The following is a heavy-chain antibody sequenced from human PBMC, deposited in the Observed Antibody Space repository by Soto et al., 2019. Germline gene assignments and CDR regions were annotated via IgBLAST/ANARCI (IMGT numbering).Heavy chain of an antibody. CDR2: INPNSGGT. CDR1: GYTFTGYY. V-gene: IGHV1-2*04. Sequence: ASVKVSCKASGYTFTGYYMHWVRQAPGQGLEWMGWINPNSGGTNYAQKFQGWVTMTRDTSISTAYMELSRLRSDDTAVYYFARGSSPYYDILTGFKSPFDYWGQGTLVTVSS. CDR3: ARGSSPYYDILTGFKSPFDY. J-gene: IGHJ4*02. D-gene: IGHD3-9*01.